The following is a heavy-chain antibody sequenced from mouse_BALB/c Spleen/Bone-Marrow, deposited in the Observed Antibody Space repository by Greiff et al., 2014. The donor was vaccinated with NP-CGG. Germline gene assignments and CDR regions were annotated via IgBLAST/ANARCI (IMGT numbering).Heavy chain of an antibody. CDR1: GYTFTEYI. J-gene: IGHJ1*01. CDR3: ARHESYGNYLYFDV. Sequence: LQESGAGLVKPGASVKLSCKASGYTFTEYIIHWVKQRSGQGLEWIGWFYPGSGSIKYNEKFKDKATLTADKSSSTVYMELGRLTSEDSAVYFCARHESYGNYLYFDVWGAGTTVTVSS. CDR2: FYPGSGSI. V-gene: IGHV1-62-2*01. D-gene: IGHD2-10*02.